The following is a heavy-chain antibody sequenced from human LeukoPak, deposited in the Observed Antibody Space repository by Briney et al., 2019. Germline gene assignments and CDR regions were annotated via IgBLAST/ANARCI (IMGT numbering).Heavy chain of an antibody. CDR2: IYTSGGT. CDR3: AREGRFGEVYFDY. Sequence: SETLSLTCTVSGGSISSGSYYWNWIRQPAGKGLEWIGRIYTSGGTNYNPSLKSRVTISVDTSKNHFSLKLSSVTAADTAVYYCAREGRFGEVYFDYWGQGTLVTVSS. J-gene: IGHJ4*02. D-gene: IGHD3-10*01. V-gene: IGHV4-61*02. CDR1: GGSISSGSYY.